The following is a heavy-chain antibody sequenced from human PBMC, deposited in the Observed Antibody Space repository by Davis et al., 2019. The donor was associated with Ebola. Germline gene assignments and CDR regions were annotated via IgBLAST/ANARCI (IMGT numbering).Heavy chain of an antibody. CDR3: ARDIPISSYDY. D-gene: IGHD5-12*01. CDR1: GFTFSDYT. V-gene: IGHV3-21*01. J-gene: IGHJ4*02. CDR2: IGRDGVHM. Sequence: GESLKISCAASGFTFSDYTMNWVRQAPGKGLEWVSSIGRDGVHMFYADSLRGRFTISRDNARNSLYLQMDSLRDDDTAVYYCARDIPISSYDYWGQGTLVTVSS.